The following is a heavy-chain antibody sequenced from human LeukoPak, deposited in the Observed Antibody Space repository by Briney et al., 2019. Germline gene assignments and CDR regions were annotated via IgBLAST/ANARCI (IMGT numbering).Heavy chain of an antibody. V-gene: IGHV3-48*02. J-gene: IGHJ4*02. Sequence: GGSLRISCAASGFTFSTYTMNWVRQAPGKGLEWVSYISSSSSTINYADSVKGRFTISRDNAKSSLYLQMNSLRDEDTAVYYCAAISTMVRGLRGYCFDYWGQGTLVTVSS. CDR3: AAISTMVRGLRGYCFDY. D-gene: IGHD3-10*01. CDR1: GFTFSTYT. CDR2: ISSSSSTI.